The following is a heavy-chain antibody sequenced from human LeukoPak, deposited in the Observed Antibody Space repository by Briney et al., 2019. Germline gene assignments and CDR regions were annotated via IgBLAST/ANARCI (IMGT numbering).Heavy chain of an antibody. J-gene: IGHJ5*02. V-gene: IGHV3-7*01. D-gene: IGHD6-19*01. CDR2: IKKDGSEK. Sequence: GGSLRLSCAASGFSFSTSWLTWVRQAPGKGLEWVANIKKDGSEKYYVDSVKGRFTISRDNAKNSLYLQMNSLRAEDTAVYYCARDWLAKIAVAGNFDPWGQGTLVTVSS. CDR1: GFSFSTSW. CDR3: ARDWLAKIAVAGNFDP.